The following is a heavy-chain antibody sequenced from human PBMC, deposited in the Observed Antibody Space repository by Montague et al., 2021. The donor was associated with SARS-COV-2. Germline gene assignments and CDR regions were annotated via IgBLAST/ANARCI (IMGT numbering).Heavy chain of an antibody. CDR2: INHSGST. CDR1: GGSFSGYY. D-gene: IGHD3-22*01. J-gene: IGHJ6*02. Sequence: SETLSLICAVYGGSFSGYYWSWIRQPPGKGLEWIGEINHSGSTNXNPSLKSRVTISVDTSKNQFSLKLSSVTAADTAVYYCARALSGITMIVVVKTYYYYGMDVWGQGTRSPSP. V-gene: IGHV4-34*01. CDR3: ARALSGITMIVVVKTYYYYGMDV.